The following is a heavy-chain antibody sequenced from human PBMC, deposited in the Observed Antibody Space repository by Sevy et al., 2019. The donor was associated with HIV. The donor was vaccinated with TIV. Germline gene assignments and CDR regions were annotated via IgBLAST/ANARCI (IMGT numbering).Heavy chain of an antibody. Sequence: GGSLRLSCAASGFTFTDFAMSWVRQAPGKGLEWVSAISGSGTKTYYSDSVRGRFTISRDNSKNTQYLQMNSLRTEDTAVYYCAARKDYFDCWGQGTLVTVSS. CDR2: ISGSGTKT. J-gene: IGHJ4*02. CDR1: GFTFTDFA. V-gene: IGHV3-23*01. D-gene: IGHD2-15*01. CDR3: AARKDYFDC.